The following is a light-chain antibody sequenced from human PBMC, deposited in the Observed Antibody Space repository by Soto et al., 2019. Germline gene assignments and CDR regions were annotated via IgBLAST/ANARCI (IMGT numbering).Light chain of an antibody. CDR3: ASQTSPNMWI. V-gene: IGLV2-14*01. CDR2: EVN. Sequence: QSALTQPASVSGSPGQSITFPCIGTSSDIGKSKYVSWFQQLPGEAPRLIIYEVNSRPSGISDRFSGSKSGNSASLTISGLQPEDESTYYCASQTSPNMWIFGGGTKLTVL. CDR1: SSDIGKSKY. J-gene: IGLJ2*01.